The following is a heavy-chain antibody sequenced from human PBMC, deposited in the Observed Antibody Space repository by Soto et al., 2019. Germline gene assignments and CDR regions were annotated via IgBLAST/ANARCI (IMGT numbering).Heavy chain of an antibody. V-gene: IGHV3-33*01. Sequence: LRLSCAASGFTFSSYGMHWVRQAPGKGLEWVAVIWYDGSNKYYADSVKGRFTVSRDNSKNTLYLQMNSLRAEDTAVYYCAREPSRGWARRAFDIWGKGTMVTVSS. CDR1: GFTFSSYG. CDR3: AREPSRGWARRAFDI. J-gene: IGHJ3*02. CDR2: IWYDGSNK. D-gene: IGHD6-19*01.